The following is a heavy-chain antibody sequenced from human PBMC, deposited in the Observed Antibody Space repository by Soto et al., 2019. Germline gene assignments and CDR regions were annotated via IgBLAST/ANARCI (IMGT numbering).Heavy chain of an antibody. Sequence: QVQLVQSGAEVKKPGSSVKVSCKASGGTFSSYSINWVRQAPGQGLEWMGEIIPIFGTANYEQKFQGRVTITADESTSTAYMELSSLRAEDTAVYYCARDGGRNSGGIDYWGQGTLVTVSS. CDR3: ARDGGRNSGGIDY. D-gene: IGHD1-26*01. J-gene: IGHJ4*02. V-gene: IGHV1-69*01. CDR1: GGTFSSYS. CDR2: IIPIFGTA.